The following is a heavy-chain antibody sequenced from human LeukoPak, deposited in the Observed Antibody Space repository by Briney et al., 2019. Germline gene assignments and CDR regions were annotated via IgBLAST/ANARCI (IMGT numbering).Heavy chain of an antibody. CDR2: ISDSGGTT. J-gene: IGHJ4*02. CDR1: GFTISNLA. D-gene: IGHD6-19*01. V-gene: IGHV3-23*01. CDR3: AKAARRYSGWYFFDH. Sequence: GGSLRLSCVASGFTISNLAMGWVRQAPGKGLEWVSVISDSGGTTYYADSVKGRFTISRDNSRNTLYLQMNSLRVDDTAVYYCAKAARRYSGWYFFDHWGQGTLVTVSS.